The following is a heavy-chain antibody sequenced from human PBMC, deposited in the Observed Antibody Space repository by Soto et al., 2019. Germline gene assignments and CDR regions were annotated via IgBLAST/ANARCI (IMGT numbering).Heavy chain of an antibody. CDR2: IIPIFGTA. CDR1: GGTFSSYA. D-gene: IGHD6-19*01. CDR3: ARGKVAGTVVPFDC. V-gene: IGHV1-69*13. Sequence: SVKVSCKASGGTFSSYAISWVRQAPGQGLEWMGGIIPIFGTANYAQKFQGRVTITADESTSTAYMELSSLRSEDTAVYYCARGKVAGTVVPFDCWGQGNLVTVSS. J-gene: IGHJ4*02.